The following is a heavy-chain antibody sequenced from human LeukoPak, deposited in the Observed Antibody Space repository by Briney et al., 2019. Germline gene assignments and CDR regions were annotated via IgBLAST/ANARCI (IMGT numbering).Heavy chain of an antibody. CDR2: INPSGGST. Sequence: ASVKVSCKASGYTFTSYYMHWVRRAPGQGLEWMGIINPSGGSTNYAQKFQGRVTMTSDTSTSTVYMELSSLRSEDTAMYFCARDGGSFSYNMDVWGQGTTVTVSS. D-gene: IGHD1-26*01. V-gene: IGHV1-46*01. CDR3: ARDGGSFSYNMDV. J-gene: IGHJ6*02. CDR1: GYTFTSYY.